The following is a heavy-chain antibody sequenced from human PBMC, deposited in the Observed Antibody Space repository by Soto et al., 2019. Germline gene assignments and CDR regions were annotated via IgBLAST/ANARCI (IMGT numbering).Heavy chain of an antibody. CDR2: IYSGGST. Sequence: GGSLRLSCAASGFTVSSNYMSWVRQAPGKGLEWVSVIYSGGSTYYADSVKGRFTISRDNSKNTLYLQMNSLRVEDTAVYYCARAATVTFDYWGQGTLVTVSS. J-gene: IGHJ4*02. CDR1: GFTVSSNY. V-gene: IGHV3-66*01. D-gene: IGHD4-17*01. CDR3: ARAATVTFDY.